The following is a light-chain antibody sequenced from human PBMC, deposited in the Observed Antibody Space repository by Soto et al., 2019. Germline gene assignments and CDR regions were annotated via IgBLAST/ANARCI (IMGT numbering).Light chain of an antibody. CDR1: QSIRSW. CDR2: DAS. J-gene: IGKJ2*01. Sequence: DIQMTQSPSTLSASVGDRVTITCRASQSIRSWLVWYQQKPGKAPKLLIYDASSLEGGVPTRIGGGGSATYFTLTIRILQADFVVNFYCQYYNCYLYTFGQGTKLEIK. V-gene: IGKV1-5*01. CDR3: QYYNCYLYT.